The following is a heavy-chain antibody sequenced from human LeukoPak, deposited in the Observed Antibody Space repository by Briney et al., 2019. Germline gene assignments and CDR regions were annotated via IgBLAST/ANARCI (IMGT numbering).Heavy chain of an antibody. Sequence: WASVKVSCKASGYTFTGYYMHWVRQAPGQGLEWMGWINPNSGGTNYAQKLQGRVTMTRDTSISTAYMELSRLRSDDTAVYYCARVPRYCSGGSCYDYWGQGTLVTVSS. CDR1: GYTFTGYY. CDR3: ARVPRYCSGGSCYDY. J-gene: IGHJ4*02. CDR2: INPNSGGT. V-gene: IGHV1-2*02. D-gene: IGHD2-15*01.